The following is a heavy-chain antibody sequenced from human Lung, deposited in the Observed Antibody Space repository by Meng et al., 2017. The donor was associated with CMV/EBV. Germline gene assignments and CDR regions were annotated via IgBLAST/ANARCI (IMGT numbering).Heavy chain of an antibody. D-gene: IGHD2-2*03. V-gene: IGHV1-2*02. J-gene: IGHJ4*02. Sequence: ASVXVSCKASGYTFIDHYIHWVRQAPGQGLQWMGWINPNNGDTNYAQRFQGRVSMTTDTSKGTVYMELSRLTSDDTAIFYCARDVGSGAAGYWGRGNQV. CDR3: ARDVGSGAAGY. CDR2: INPNNGDT. CDR1: GYTFIDHY.